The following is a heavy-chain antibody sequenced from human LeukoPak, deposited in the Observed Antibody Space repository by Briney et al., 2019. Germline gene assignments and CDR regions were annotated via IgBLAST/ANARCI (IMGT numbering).Heavy chain of an antibody. V-gene: IGHV1-69*06. Sequence: SVKVSCKASGGTFSSYAISWVRQAPGQGLEWMGGIIPIFGTTNYAQKFQDRVTITADKSTSTAYMELSSLRSEDTAVYYCATKTGYYYGSGSYYYYYYYMDAWGKGTTVTVSS. J-gene: IGHJ6*03. D-gene: IGHD3-10*01. CDR2: IIPIFGTT. CDR1: GGTFSSYA. CDR3: ATKTGYYYGSGSYYYYYYYMDA.